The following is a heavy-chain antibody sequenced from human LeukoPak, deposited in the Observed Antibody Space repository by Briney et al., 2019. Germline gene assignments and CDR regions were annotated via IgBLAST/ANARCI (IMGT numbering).Heavy chain of an antibody. CDR1: GGSISIYY. D-gene: IGHD3-10*01. J-gene: IGHJ6*03. V-gene: IGHV4-4*07. Sequence: SETLSLTRTVSGGSISIYYWNWIRQPAGKGLEWIGRIFTSGITNYNPSLKSRVTMSVDTSKNQFSLNLSSVIAADTAIYYCARDTSGTYYNPLGYMDVWGKGTTVTVSS. CDR3: ARDTSGTYYNPLGYMDV. CDR2: IFTSGIT.